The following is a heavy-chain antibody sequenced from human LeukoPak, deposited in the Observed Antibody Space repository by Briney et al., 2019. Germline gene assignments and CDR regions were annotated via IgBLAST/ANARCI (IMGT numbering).Heavy chain of an antibody. V-gene: IGHV1-18*01. D-gene: IGHD2-15*01. CDR1: GYTFTNYG. Sequence: ASVKVSCKASGYTFTNYGIIWVRQASGQGIEWMGWISAYTGKTNSAQKLQGRATMTTDTSTSTGYMELRSLRSDDTAVYYCARGDGYCSGGSCMIFDYWGQGTLVTVSS. CDR3: ARGDGYCSGGSCMIFDY. J-gene: IGHJ4*02. CDR2: ISAYTGKT.